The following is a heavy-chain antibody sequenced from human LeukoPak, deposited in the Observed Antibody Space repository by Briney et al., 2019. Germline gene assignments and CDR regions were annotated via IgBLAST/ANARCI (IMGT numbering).Heavy chain of an antibody. J-gene: IGHJ5*02. CDR3: ARSYSGSYQGWFDP. Sequence: HPGGSLRLSCAASGFTVTNNDMSWVRQAPGKGLEWVSVIYSGGSTYYADSVKGRFTISRDNSKNTLYLQMNSLRAEDTAVYYCARSYSGSYQGWFDPWGQGTLVTVSS. CDR2: IYSGGST. D-gene: IGHD1-26*01. V-gene: IGHV3-66*01. CDR1: GFTVTNND.